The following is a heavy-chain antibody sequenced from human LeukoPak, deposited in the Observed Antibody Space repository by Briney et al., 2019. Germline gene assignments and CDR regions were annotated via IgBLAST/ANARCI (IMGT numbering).Heavy chain of an antibody. V-gene: IGHV3-74*01. D-gene: IGHD5-18*01. CDR2: INSDGSST. J-gene: IGHJ6*03. CDR1: GFTFSSYW. Sequence: PGRSLRLSCAASGFTFSSYWMHWVRQAPGKGLVWVSRINSDGSSTSYADSVKGRFTISRDNAKNTLYLQMNSLRAEDAAVYYCARGTPTIWLTSGYMAVWGKGTTVTVPS. CDR3: ARGTPTIWLTSGYMAV.